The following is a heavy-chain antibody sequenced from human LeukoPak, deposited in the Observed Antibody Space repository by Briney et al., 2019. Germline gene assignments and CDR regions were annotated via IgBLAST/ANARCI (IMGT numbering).Heavy chain of an antibody. CDR3: ARESSGSSARDY. Sequence: SETLSLTCSVSGGPSSSSNYYWGGVRQPPGKGLEGIGNIYYSGSTYYNPSLKSRVTISVDTSKNQFSLKLRSVTAADTAVYYCARESSGSSARDYWGQGTLVTVSS. CDR1: GGPSSSSNYY. J-gene: IGHJ4*02. V-gene: IGHV4-39*07. D-gene: IGHD3-10*01. CDR2: IYYSGST.